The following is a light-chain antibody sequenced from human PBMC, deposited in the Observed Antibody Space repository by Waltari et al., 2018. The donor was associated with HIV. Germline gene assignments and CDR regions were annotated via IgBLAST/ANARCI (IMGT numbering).Light chain of an antibody. Sequence: EIVLPQSPATLSVSPGERATLSCRVSQSVSSNLAWYQQKPGQAPRLLIYRASTRTTGIPARFSGSGSGTEFTLTISSLQSEDFAVYYCQQYNDWPRGPFGQGTRLEIK. CDR2: RAS. J-gene: IGKJ2*01. CDR3: QQYNDWPRGP. V-gene: IGKV3-15*01. CDR1: QSVSSN.